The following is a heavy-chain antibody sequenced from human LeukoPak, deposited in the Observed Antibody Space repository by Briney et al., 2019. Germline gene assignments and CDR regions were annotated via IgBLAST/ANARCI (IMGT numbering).Heavy chain of an antibody. V-gene: IGHV4-34*01. CDR3: ARAIRGYSYGYRMDV. CDR2: INHSGST. CDR1: GGSFSGYY. Sequence: SETLSLTFAVYGGSFSGYYWSWIRQPPGKGLEWIGEINHSGSTNYNPSLKSRVTISVDTSKNQFSLKLSSVTAADTAVYYCARAIRGYSYGYRMDVWGQGTTVTVSS. J-gene: IGHJ6*02. D-gene: IGHD5-18*01.